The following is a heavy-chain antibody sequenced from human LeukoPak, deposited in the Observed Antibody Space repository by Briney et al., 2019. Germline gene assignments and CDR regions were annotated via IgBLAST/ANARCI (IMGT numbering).Heavy chain of an antibody. CDR3: ARLPVLRYFDWLLPPNYYYYYYMDV. CDR1: GGSFSGYY. CDR2: INHSGST. J-gene: IGHJ6*03. Sequence: SETLSLTCAVYGGSFSGYYWSWIRQPPGKGLECIGEINHSGSTNYNPSLKSRVTISVDTYKNQFSLKLSSVTAADTAVYYCARLPVLRYFDWLLPPNYYYYYYMDVWGKGTTVTVSS. D-gene: IGHD3-9*01. V-gene: IGHV4-34*01.